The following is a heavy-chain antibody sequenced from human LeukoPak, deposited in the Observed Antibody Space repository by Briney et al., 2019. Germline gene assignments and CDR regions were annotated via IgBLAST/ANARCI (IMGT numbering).Heavy chain of an antibody. J-gene: IGHJ4*02. D-gene: IGHD1-1*01. CDR1: GFTFGDYA. Sequence: GGSLRLSRTASGFTFGDYAMSWIRQAPGKGLEWVGFIRSKAYGETADYAASVKGRFTISRDDSKAIAYLQMNSLKTEDTAVYHCTRDRGAYNLYDYWGQGTLVTVSS. CDR2: IRSKAYGETA. CDR3: TRDRGAYNLYDY. V-gene: IGHV3-49*03.